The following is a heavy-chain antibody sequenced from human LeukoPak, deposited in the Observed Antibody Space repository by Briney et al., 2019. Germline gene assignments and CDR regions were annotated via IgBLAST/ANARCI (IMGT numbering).Heavy chain of an antibody. CDR1: GGTFSSYA. CDR2: IIPIFGTA. V-gene: IGHV1-69*05. D-gene: IGHD6-19*01. Sequence: GSSVKVSCKASGGTFSSYAISWMRQAPGQGLEWMGGIIPIFGTANYAQKFQGRVTITTDESTSTAYMELSSLRSEDTAVYYCASSSGWRTEFDYWGQGTLVTVSS. CDR3: ASSSGWRTEFDY. J-gene: IGHJ4*02.